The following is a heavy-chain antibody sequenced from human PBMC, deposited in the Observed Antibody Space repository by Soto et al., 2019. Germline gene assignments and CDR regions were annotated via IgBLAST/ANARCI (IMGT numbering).Heavy chain of an antibody. J-gene: IGHJ6*02. CDR1: GFTFSSYA. Sequence: EVQLLESGGGLVQPGGSLRLSCAASGFTFSSYAMSWVRQAPGKGLEWVSAISGSGGSTYYADSVKGRFTISRDNSKNTLYLQMNSLRAEDTAVYYCARGGNYYYYGMDVWGQGTTVTVSS. D-gene: IGHD1-1*01. CDR2: ISGSGGST. CDR3: ARGGNYYYYGMDV. V-gene: IGHV3-23*01.